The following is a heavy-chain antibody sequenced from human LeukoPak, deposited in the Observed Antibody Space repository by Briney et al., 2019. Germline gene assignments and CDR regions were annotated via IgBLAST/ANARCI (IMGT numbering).Heavy chain of an antibody. CDR2: IYTSGST. V-gene: IGHV4-4*07. CDR1: GGSFSGYY. J-gene: IGHJ3*01. D-gene: IGHD3-22*01. CDR3: ARELRYDNSDSGAF. Sequence: SETLSLTCAVYGGSFSGYYWSWIRQPAGKGLEWIGRIYTSGSTNYNPSLKSRVTISVDTSKNQFSLKLSSVTAADTAVYYCARELRYDNSDSGAFWGQGTVVTVSS.